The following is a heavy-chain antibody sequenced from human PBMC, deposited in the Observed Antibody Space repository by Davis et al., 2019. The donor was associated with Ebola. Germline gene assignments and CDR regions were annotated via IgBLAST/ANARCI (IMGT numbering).Heavy chain of an antibody. Sequence: GSLRLSCADSGLSFSTYSMNWVRQAPGKGLEWVSYISSSSSSIHYADSVKGRFTISRDNAKNSLYMQMNSLRDEDTAVYYCARGGFDYWGQGTLVTVSS. CDR1: GLSFSTYS. V-gene: IGHV3-48*02. CDR3: ARGGFDY. CDR2: ISSSSSSI. J-gene: IGHJ4*02.